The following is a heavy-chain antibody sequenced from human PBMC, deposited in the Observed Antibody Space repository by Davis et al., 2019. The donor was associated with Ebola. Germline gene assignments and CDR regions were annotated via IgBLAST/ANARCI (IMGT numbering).Heavy chain of an antibody. Sequence: PGGSLRLSCAASGFTFSSYGMHWVRQAPGKGLEWVAVISYHGREKYYADSVKGRFTISRYNSQDTVYLQMNSLRAEDTALYYCAKTVTTYVTAFDYWGQGTLVTVSS. CDR1: GFTFSSYG. D-gene: IGHD4-11*01. V-gene: IGHV3-30*18. CDR3: AKTVTTYVTAFDY. J-gene: IGHJ4*02. CDR2: ISYHGREK.